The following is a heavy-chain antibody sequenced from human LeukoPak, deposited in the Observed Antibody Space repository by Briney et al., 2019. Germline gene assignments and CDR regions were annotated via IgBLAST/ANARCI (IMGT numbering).Heavy chain of an antibody. V-gene: IGHV4-39*07. D-gene: IGHD3-10*01. CDR1: GGSISSNSYY. Sequence: PSETLSLTCAVSGGSISSNSYYWGWIRQPPGKGLEWIGSIYYSGSTYYNPSLKRRVTISVDTSKNQFSLKLSSVTAADTAVYYCARDSPRPSGFGELLGYWGQGILVTVSS. J-gene: IGHJ4*02. CDR2: IYYSGST. CDR3: ARDSPRPSGFGELLGY.